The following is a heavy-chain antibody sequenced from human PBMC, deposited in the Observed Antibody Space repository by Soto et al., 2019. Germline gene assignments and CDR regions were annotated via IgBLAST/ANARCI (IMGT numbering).Heavy chain of an antibody. CDR3: ARDLNYDSSGCDY. CDR2: IWYDGSNK. D-gene: IGHD3-22*01. V-gene: IGHV3-33*01. CDR1: GFTFISYG. Sequence: QVQLVESGGGVVQPGRSLRLSCAASGFTFISYGMHWVRQAPGKGLEWVAVIWYDGSNKYYADSVKGRFTISRDTSKNTLYLQMNSLRAEDTAVYYCARDLNYDSSGCDYWGQGTLVTVSS. J-gene: IGHJ4*02.